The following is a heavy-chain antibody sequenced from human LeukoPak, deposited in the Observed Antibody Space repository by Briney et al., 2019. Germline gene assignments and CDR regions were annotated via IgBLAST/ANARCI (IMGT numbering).Heavy chain of an antibody. D-gene: IGHD3-3*01. J-gene: IGHJ5*02. CDR3: ARARRTYTIFGVVITPASGFDP. CDR1: GGSFSGYY. CDR2: INHSGST. V-gene: IGHV4-34*01. Sequence: SETLSLTCAVYGGSFSGYYWSWIRQPPGKGLEWIGEINHSGSTNYNPSLKSRVTISVDTSKNQFSLKLSSVTAADTAVYYCARARRTYTIFGVVITPASGFDPWGQGTLVTVPS.